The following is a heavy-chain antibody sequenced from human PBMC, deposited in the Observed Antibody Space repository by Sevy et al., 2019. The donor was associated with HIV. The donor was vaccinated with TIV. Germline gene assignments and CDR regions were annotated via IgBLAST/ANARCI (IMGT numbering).Heavy chain of an antibody. Sequence: ASVKVSCKASGGTFSSYAISWVRQAPGQGLEWMGGIIPIFGTANYAQKFQGRVTITADESTSTAYMELGSLRSEDTAVYYCARGGGSYSGAIFDYWGQGTLVTVSS. J-gene: IGHJ4*02. CDR2: IIPIFGTA. V-gene: IGHV1-69*13. CDR1: GGTFSSYA. CDR3: ARGGGSYSGAIFDY. D-gene: IGHD1-26*01.